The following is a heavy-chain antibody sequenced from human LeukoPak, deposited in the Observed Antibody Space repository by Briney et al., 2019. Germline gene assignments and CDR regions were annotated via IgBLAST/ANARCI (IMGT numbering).Heavy chain of an antibody. V-gene: IGHV4-39*01. CDR1: DGSITTSSFY. J-gene: IGHJ5*02. CDR3: VRAVGAVAGPGDYFAP. CDR2: FYYTGDT. D-gene: IGHD6-19*01. Sequence: SETLSLTCNVSDGSITTSSFYWGWVRQTPGKGLEWIGTFYYTGDTFYNRSLKSRVTITVDTSKDQFFLSLSSVTAADTAVYYCVRAVGAVAGPGDYFAPWGPGSLVTVSS.